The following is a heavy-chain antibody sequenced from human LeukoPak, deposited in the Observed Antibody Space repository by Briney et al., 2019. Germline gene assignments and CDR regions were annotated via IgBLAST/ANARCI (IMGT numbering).Heavy chain of an antibody. V-gene: IGHV4-59*08. CDR1: GGSISSYY. J-gene: IGHJ5*02. Sequence: SETLCLTCTVSGGSISSYYWSWIRQPPGKGLEWIGYIYYSGSTNYNPSLKSRVTISVDTSKNQFSLKLSSVTAADTAVYYCARLDRSAWFDPWGQGTLVTVSS. CDR2: IYYSGST. CDR3: ARLDRSAWFDP.